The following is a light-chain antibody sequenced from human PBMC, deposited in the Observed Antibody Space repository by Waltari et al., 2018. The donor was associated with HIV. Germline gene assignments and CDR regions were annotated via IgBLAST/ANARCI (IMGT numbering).Light chain of an antibody. J-gene: IGKJ2*01. CDR2: RAS. V-gene: IGKV1-5*03. Sequence: DIQMTQSPSTLSASVGDRVTITCRASQSISSWLAWYQQKPGKAPKLLIYRASSLESGVPSRFSGSGSGTEFTLTISSLQPDDFATYYCQQYNSYPYTFGQGTKLEIK. CDR3: QQYNSYPYT. CDR1: QSISSW.